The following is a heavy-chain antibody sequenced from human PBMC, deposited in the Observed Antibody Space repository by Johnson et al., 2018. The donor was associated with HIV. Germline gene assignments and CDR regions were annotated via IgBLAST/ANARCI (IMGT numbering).Heavy chain of an antibody. D-gene: IGHD3-10*01. Sequence: QMLLVESGGGVVQPGGSLRLSCAAFGFTFSSYGMHWVRQAPGKGLEWVAFIRYDGSNKYYADSVKGRFTISRENAKNSLYLQMDSLRAGDTALYYCARAKRDYYGSGGVGAFDIWGQGTMVTVSS. CDR3: ARAKRDYYGSGGVGAFDI. CDR2: IRYDGSNK. J-gene: IGHJ3*02. V-gene: IGHV3-30*02. CDR1: GFTFSSYG.